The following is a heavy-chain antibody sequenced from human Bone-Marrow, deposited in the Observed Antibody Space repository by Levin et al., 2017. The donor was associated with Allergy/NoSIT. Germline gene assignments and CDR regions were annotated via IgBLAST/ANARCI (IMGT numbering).Heavy chain of an antibody. J-gene: IGHJ4*02. CDR2: LSYRGST. Sequence: PSETLSLTCTVSGGSISSSGYHWTWIRQYPNKGLEWIGYLSYRGSTYFNPSLKSRLTMSIDTSEQHFSLNLTSVSAADTAIYYCARLDGYSFDYWGQGALVTVSS. CDR1: GGSISSSGYH. V-gene: IGHV4-31*03. D-gene: IGHD1-1*01. CDR3: ARLDGYSFDY.